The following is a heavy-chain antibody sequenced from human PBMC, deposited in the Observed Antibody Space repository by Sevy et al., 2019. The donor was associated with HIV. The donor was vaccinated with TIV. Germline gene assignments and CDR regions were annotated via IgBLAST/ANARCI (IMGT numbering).Heavy chain of an antibody. Sequence: SETLSLTCTVSGGSISSGSYYWSWIRQPAGKGLEWIGRIYTSGSTNYNPSLKSRVTMSVDTSKNQFSLKLSSVTAADTAVYYCARERPWGYSSSWYINGGFDYWGQGTLVTVSS. J-gene: IGHJ4*02. CDR2: IYTSGST. CDR1: GGSISSGSYY. CDR3: ARERPWGYSSSWYINGGFDY. D-gene: IGHD6-13*01. V-gene: IGHV4-61*02.